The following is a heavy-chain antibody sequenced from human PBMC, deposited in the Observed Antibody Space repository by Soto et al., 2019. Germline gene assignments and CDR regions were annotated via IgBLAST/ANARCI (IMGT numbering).Heavy chain of an antibody. V-gene: IGHV3-30-3*01. Sequence: QVQLVESGGGVVQPGRSLRLSCAASGFTFSSYAMHWVRQAPGKGLEWVAVISYDGSNKYYADSVKGRFTISRDNSKNPLYLQMNSLRAEDTAVYYCASPGGARDWFDPWGQGTLVTVSS. CDR1: GFTFSSYA. CDR2: ISYDGSNK. D-gene: IGHD3-16*01. J-gene: IGHJ5*02. CDR3: ASPGGARDWFDP.